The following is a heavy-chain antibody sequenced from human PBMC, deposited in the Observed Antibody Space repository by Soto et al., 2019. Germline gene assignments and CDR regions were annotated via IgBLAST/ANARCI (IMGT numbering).Heavy chain of an antibody. CDR3: ARIPVEKSMIYWLDP. V-gene: IGHV4-61*01. Sequence: PSETRSLTSTVAFSSVSSGHYYSSWILQPPEKGLEWIGYISXSGNTYYNPSLRSRVIISVETSKKLFSLKLTSVTAADTAVYYCARIPVEKSMIYWLDPGGQGTLVTVSS. D-gene: IGHD3-16*01. CDR1: FSSVSSGHYY. CDR2: ISXSGNT. J-gene: IGHJ5*02.